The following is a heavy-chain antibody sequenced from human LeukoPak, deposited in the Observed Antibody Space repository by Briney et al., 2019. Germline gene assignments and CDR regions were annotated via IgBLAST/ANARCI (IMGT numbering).Heavy chain of an antibody. Sequence: GGSLRLSCVASGFNFADYSMDWVRQAPGKGLEWVASISGSSSFIFYADSLKGRFTISRDNDKNLLYLQMNSLRVEDTAVYYCARDSVGYSSGWFEKWGQGNLVTVSS. CDR3: ARDSVGYSSGWFEK. D-gene: IGHD6-19*01. CDR1: GFNFADYS. V-gene: IGHV3-21*01. J-gene: IGHJ4*02. CDR2: ISGSSSFI.